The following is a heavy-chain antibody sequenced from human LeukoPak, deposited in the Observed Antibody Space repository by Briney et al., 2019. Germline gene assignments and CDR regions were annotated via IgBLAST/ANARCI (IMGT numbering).Heavy chain of an antibody. Sequence: GASVKVSCKASGYTFTDYYIHWVRQAPGQGLEFLGWMHPNSGDTTCAQKFRGRVTPTRDTSISTAYMELSRLRSDDTAVYYCSREDYWGQGTLVSVSS. CDR2: MHPNSGDT. CDR3: SREDY. V-gene: IGHV1-2*02. CDR1: GYTFTDYY. J-gene: IGHJ4*02.